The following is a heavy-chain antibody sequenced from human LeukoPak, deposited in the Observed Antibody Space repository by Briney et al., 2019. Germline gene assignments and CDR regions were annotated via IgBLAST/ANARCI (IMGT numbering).Heavy chain of an antibody. CDR3: ARVSGGGERLGAFDI. J-gene: IGHJ3*02. CDR1: GFTVSSNY. Sequence: GGSLRLSCAASGFTVSSNYMSWVRQAPGKGLEWVSGIYSGGSTYYADSVKGRFTISRDNSKNTLYLQMNSLRAEDTAVYYCARVSGGGERLGAFDIWGQGTMVTVSS. CDR2: IYSGGST. D-gene: IGHD2-21*01. V-gene: IGHV3-53*01.